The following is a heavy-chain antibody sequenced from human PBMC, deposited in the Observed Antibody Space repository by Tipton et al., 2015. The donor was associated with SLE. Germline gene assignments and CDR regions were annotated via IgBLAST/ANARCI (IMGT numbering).Heavy chain of an antibody. J-gene: IGHJ4*02. CDR3: ARDAYCSGGSCYGFDS. Sequence: LRLSCTVSGDSINSYYWSWIRQPPGEGLEWIGYIYYREGTNYSPSLKSRVTISLDASKNQFSLTVSSVTAADTAVYHCARDAYCSGGSCYGFDSWGPGTLVAVSS. CDR1: GDSINSYY. D-gene: IGHD2-15*01. CDR2: IYYREGT. V-gene: IGHV4-59*01.